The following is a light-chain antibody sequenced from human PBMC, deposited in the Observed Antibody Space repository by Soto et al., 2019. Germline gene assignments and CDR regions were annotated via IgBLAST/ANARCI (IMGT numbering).Light chain of an antibody. CDR1: QTIRRY. J-gene: IGKJ4*01. CDR2: AAS. CDR3: QQSFSIPPLT. V-gene: IGKV1-39*01. Sequence: DIQMTQSPSSLSASVGDRVTITCRASQTIRRYLNWYQQKPGKAPVLLISAASSLQSGVPSGFSGSGSGTDFTLTISSLQPEDFATYYCQQSFSIPPLTFGGGTKVEIK.